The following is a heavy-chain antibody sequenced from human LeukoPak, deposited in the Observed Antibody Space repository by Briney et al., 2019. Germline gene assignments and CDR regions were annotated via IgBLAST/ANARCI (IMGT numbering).Heavy chain of an antibody. CDR3: ARATKVVPAAMSHYYGMDV. Sequence: PGGSLRLSCAASGFTFSSYWMSGVRQAPGKGLEWVANIKQDGSEKYYVDSVKGRFTISRDNAKNSLYLQMNSLRAEDTAVYYCARATKVVPAAMSHYYGMDVWGQGTTVTVSS. J-gene: IGHJ6*02. CDR2: IKQDGSEK. D-gene: IGHD2-2*01. V-gene: IGHV3-7*01. CDR1: GFTFSSYW.